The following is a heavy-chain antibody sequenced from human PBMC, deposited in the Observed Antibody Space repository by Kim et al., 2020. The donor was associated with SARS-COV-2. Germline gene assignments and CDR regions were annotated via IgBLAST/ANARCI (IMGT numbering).Heavy chain of an antibody. CDR1: GFTFSSYA. V-gene: IGHV3-30*04. CDR2: ISYDGSNK. Sequence: GGSLRLSCAASGFTFSSYAMHWVRQAPGKGLEWVAVISYDGSNKYYADSVKGRFTISRDNSKNTLYLQMNSLRAEDTAVYYCARGYSGYDRGDYWGQGTLVTVSS. CDR3: ARGYSGYDRGDY. J-gene: IGHJ4*02. D-gene: IGHD5-12*01.